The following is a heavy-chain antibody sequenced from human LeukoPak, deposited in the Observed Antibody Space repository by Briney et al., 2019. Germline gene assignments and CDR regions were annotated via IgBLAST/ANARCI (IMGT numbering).Heavy chain of an antibody. J-gene: IGHJ4*02. CDR3: ARFVRGVTFDY. Sequence: SETLSLTCTVSGGSISSYYWSWIRQPPGKGLEWIGYIYYSGSTNYNPSLKSRVTISVDTSKNQFSLKLSSVTAADTAVYYCARFVRGVTFDYWGQGTLVTVSS. D-gene: IGHD3-10*01. V-gene: IGHV4-59*01. CDR2: IYYSGST. CDR1: GGSISSYY.